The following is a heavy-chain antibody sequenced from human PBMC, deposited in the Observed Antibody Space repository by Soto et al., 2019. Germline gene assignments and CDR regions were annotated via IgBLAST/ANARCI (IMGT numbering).Heavy chain of an antibody. CDR2: IYYSGST. V-gene: IGHV4-39*01. CDR3: ARHFDYYDSSGYTYYFDY. J-gene: IGHJ4*02. D-gene: IGHD3-22*01. Sequence: ETLSLTCTFSGGSISSSSYCWGWIRQPPGKGLEWIGSIYYSGSTYYNPSLKSRVTISVDTSKNQFSLKLSSVTAADTAVYYCARHFDYYDSSGYTYYFDYWGQGTLVTV. CDR1: GGSISSSSYC.